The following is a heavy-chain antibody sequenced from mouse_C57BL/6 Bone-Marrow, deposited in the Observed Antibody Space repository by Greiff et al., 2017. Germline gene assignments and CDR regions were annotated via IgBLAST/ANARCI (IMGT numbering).Heavy chain of an antibody. CDR1: GFSLPSSG. V-gene: IGHV2-5*01. D-gene: IGHD1-1*01. CDR2: LWRGGST. J-gene: IGHJ1*03. Sequence: VKLVESGPGLVQPSQSLSITCTVSGFSLPSSGVHWVRQSPGKGLSWLGVLWRGGSTDYNAAFLSRLSITKDNSKSQVFFKMNSLHADDTAIYYCAKTPFTTVVGRYFDVWGTGTTVTVSS. CDR3: AKTPFTTVVGRYFDV.